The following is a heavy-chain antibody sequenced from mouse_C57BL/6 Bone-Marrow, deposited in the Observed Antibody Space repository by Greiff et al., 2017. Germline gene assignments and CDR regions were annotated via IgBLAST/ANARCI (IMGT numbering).Heavy chain of an antibody. D-gene: IGHD2-3*01. V-gene: IGHV1-61*01. Sequence: QVQLQQPGAELVRPGSSVKLSCKASGYTFTSYWMDWVKQRPGQGLEWIGNIYPSDSETHYNQKFKDKATLTVDKSSSTAYLQLSSLTSEDSAVXYCASYDGYYGCDYWGQGTTLTVSS. CDR1: GYTFTSYW. CDR3: ASYDGYYGCDY. CDR2: IYPSDSET. J-gene: IGHJ2*01.